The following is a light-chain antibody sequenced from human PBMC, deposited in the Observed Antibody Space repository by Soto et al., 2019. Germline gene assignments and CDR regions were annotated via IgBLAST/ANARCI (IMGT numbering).Light chain of an antibody. CDR2: DAS. CDR3: QQRSNWPLLT. Sequence: EILLTQSPATLSLSPGERATLSCKASQSVSSFLAWNQQSPGQAPSLLIYDASNRATGIPSRFSGSGSGTDFTLTISSLEPEDFAVYYGQQRSNWPLLTFGGGTKVEIK. J-gene: IGKJ4*01. V-gene: IGKV3-11*01. CDR1: QSVSSF.